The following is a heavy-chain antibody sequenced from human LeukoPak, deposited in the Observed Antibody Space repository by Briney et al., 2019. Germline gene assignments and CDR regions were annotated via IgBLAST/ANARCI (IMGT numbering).Heavy chain of an antibody. J-gene: IGHJ6*02. D-gene: IGHD5-24*01. CDR1: GGPISSYY. V-gene: IGHV4-59*01. CDR2: IYYSGTT. Sequence: SETLSLTCTVSGGPISSYYWSWIRQPPGKGLEWIGYIYYSGTTNTSTSLKIRVTISVDTSKNQFSLNLSSVTAADTAVYFSARAKGHMDGYNSDYYYYGMDVWGQGTTVTVSS. CDR3: ARAKGHMDGYNSDYYYYGMDV.